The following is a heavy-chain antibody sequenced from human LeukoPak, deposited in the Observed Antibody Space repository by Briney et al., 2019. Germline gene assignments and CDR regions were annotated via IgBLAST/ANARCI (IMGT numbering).Heavy chain of an antibody. V-gene: IGHV3-7*01. Sequence: PGGSLRLSCAASGFTFSSYWMTWVRQAPGKGLECVANINQDGSQKYYVDSVKGRFTISRDNAKKLMYLRMNSLRAEDTAVYYCATTVTIVNVFDFWGQGTMVSVSS. CDR1: GFTFSSYW. CDR2: INQDGSQK. J-gene: IGHJ3*01. D-gene: IGHD4-17*01. CDR3: ATTVTIVNVFDF.